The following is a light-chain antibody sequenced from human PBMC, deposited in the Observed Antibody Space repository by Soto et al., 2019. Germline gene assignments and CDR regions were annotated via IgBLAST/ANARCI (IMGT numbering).Light chain of an antibody. J-gene: IGKJ3*01. CDR1: QYISSY. V-gene: IGKV1-39*01. Sequence: DIQMTQSPSSLSASVGDRVTITCRASQYISSYVNWYQQKPGKAPKFLIYGASDLQRGVPSRFSGSGSGTDFTLTINSLQPEDFATYYCQHSYSRPLTFGPGTKLDIK. CDR3: QHSYSRPLT. CDR2: GAS.